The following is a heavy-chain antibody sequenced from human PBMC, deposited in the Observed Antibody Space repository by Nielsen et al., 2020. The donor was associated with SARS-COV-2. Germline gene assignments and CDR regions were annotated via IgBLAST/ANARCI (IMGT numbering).Heavy chain of an antibody. D-gene: IGHD3-3*01. Sequence: GRSLRLSCAASGFTFSSYVMSWVRQAPGKGLEWVSAISGSGGRTYYADSVKGRFTISRDNSKNTLYLQMNSLRAEDTAVYYCAKDPHYDFWSGYYFDYWGQGTLVTVSS. CDR1: GFTFSSYV. CDR2: ISGSGGRT. V-gene: IGHV3-23*01. CDR3: AKDPHYDFWSGYYFDY. J-gene: IGHJ4*02.